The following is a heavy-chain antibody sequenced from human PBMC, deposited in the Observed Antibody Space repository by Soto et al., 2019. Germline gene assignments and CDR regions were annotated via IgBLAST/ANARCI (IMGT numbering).Heavy chain of an antibody. CDR2: TYYRSKWYN. D-gene: IGHD6-6*01. V-gene: IGHV6-1*01. CDR3: ACLAVRQYGMDV. Sequence: SQTLSLTCAISGDIVSSNSAAWNWIRQSPSRGLEWLGRTYYRSKWYNDYAVSVKSRITINPDTSKNQFSLQLNSVTPEDTAVYYCACLAVRQYGMDVWGKGTTVTVSS. CDR1: GDIVSSNSAA. J-gene: IGHJ6*04.